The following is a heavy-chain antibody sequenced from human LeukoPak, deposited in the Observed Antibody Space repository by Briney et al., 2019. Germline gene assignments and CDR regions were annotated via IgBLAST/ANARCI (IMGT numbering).Heavy chain of an antibody. D-gene: IGHD3-10*02. CDR3: ARGSPIAMLAL. Sequence: SETLSLTCTVSGGSTSSYYWSWIRQPPGKGLEWMGYIYYSGSTNYNPSLKSRVTISVDTSKNQFSLKLSSVTAADTAVYYCARGSPIAMLALWGQGTLVTVSS. CDR2: IYYSGST. V-gene: IGHV4-59*01. CDR1: GGSTSSYY. J-gene: IGHJ4*02.